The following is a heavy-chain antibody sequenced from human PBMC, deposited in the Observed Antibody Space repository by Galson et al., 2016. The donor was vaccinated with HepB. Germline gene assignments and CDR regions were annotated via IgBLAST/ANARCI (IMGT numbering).Heavy chain of an antibody. CDR2: LFYTGTT. CDR3: ARREDGYSSAYHFDY. CDR1: GGSIGRNTYY. J-gene: IGHJ4*02. V-gene: IGHV4-39*01. Sequence: SETLSPTCSLSGGSIGRNTYYWGWIRQPPGKGLEWIVSLFYTGTTFYNPSLKSRVSISVDTSKSQFSLKLNSVTAADTAFYYCARREDGYSSAYHFDYWGRGTLVTVSS. D-gene: IGHD5-24*01.